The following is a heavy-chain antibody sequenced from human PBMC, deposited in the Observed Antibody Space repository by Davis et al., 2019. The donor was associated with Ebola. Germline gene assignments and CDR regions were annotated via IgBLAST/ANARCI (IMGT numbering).Heavy chain of an antibody. CDR2: INTNTGNP. D-gene: IGHD5-18*01. V-gene: IGHV7-4-1*02. CDR1: GYTFTSHA. Sequence: ASVKVSCKTSGYTFTSHAMNWVRQAPGQGLEWMGWINTNTGNPTYAQGFTGRFVLSLDTSVSTAYLQISSLKTEDTAVYYCARCEENPDTTMVSCFDYWGQGTLVTVSS. J-gene: IGHJ4*02. CDR3: ARCEENPDTTMVSCFDY.